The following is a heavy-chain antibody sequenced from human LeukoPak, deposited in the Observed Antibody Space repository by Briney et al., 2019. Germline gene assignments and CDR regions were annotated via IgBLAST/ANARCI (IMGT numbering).Heavy chain of an antibody. CDR1: GYTFTDYY. CDR3: SVAISGFWYFDL. CDR2: INPATGRT. J-gene: IGHJ2*01. D-gene: IGHD6-19*01. Sequence: ASVKVSCKASGYTFTDYYIHWVRQAPGQGLEWLGRINPATGRTNYAQRFRSRVAMTRDTSNGTAYMELGSLKSDDTAMYYCSVAISGFWYFDLWGRGTVVTVSS. V-gene: IGHV1-2*06.